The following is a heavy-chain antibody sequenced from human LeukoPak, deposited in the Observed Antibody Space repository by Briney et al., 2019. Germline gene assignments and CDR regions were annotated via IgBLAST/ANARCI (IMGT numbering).Heavy chain of an antibody. J-gene: IGHJ4*02. Sequence: GESLRLSCAASGFTFSDYYMSWIRQAPGKGLEWVSYISSSGSTIYYADSVKGRFTISRDNAKNSLYLQMNSLRAEDTAVYYCARASSSWYYFDYWGQGTLVTVSS. CDR2: ISSSGSTI. D-gene: IGHD6-13*01. CDR1: GFTFSDYY. CDR3: ARASSSWYYFDY. V-gene: IGHV3-11*04.